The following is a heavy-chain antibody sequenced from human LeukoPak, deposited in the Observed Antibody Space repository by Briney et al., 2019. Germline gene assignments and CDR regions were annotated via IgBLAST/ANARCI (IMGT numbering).Heavy chain of an antibody. V-gene: IGHV4-39*01. CDR2: IYYSGTT. D-gene: IGHD3-10*01. J-gene: IGHJ4*02. CDR1: GASVSGSAYY. Sequence: KPSETLSLTCTVSGASVSGSAYYCGWVCHPPGKWLEWIASIYYSGTTYYNPSLKSRVTISADTSKNQFSLKLNSVTAEDAVVYYCASYYTEEHYFQYLGQGTLVTVSS. CDR3: ASYYTEEHYFQY.